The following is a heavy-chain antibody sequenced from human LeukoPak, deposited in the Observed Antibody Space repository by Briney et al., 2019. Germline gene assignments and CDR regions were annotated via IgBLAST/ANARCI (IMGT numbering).Heavy chain of an antibody. J-gene: IGHJ4*02. V-gene: IGHV4-38-2*02. Sequence: SETLSLTCTVSSDSISSGYYWGWIRQPPGKGLEWMGSFHHSGSTYYNPSLKSRVTISVDTSKNQFSLKLNSVTAADTAVYYCARDSGSSGFYYFYYWGQGTLVTVSS. CDR2: FHHSGST. CDR3: ARDSGSSGFYYFYY. D-gene: IGHD3-22*01. CDR1: SDSISSGYY.